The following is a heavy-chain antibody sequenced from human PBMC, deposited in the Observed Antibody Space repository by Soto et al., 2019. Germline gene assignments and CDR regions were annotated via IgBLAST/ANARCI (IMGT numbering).Heavy chain of an antibody. CDR2: IDPSDSYT. V-gene: IGHV5-10-1*01. CDR1: GYSFTSYW. D-gene: IGHD3-22*01. CDR3: ERIYYARSGYSPYYYSGMDV. Sequence: PGESLKISCKGSGYSFTSYWISWVRQMPGKGLEWMGRIDPSDSYTNYSPSFQGHVTISADKSISTAYLQWSSLKASDTAMYYCERIYYARSGYSPYYYSGMDVWGQGTTVTVSS. J-gene: IGHJ6*02.